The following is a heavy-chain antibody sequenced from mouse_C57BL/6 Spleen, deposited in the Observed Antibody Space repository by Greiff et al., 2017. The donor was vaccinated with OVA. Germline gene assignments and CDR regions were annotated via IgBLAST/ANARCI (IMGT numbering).Heavy chain of an antibody. V-gene: IGHV5-4*01. Sequence: EVQLVESGGGLVKPGGSLKLSCAASGFTFSSYAMSWVRQTPEKRLEWVATISDGGSYTYYPDNVKGRFTISRDNAKNNLYLQMSHLKSEDTAMYYCARGGTTVVATRWYFDVWGTGTTVTVSS. CDR3: ARGGTTVVATRWYFDV. CDR1: GFTFSSYA. D-gene: IGHD1-1*01. CDR2: ISDGGSYT. J-gene: IGHJ1*03.